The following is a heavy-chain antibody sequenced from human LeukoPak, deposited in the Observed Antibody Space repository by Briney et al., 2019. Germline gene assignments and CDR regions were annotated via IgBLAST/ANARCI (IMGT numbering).Heavy chain of an antibody. Sequence: SETLSLTSAVSGYSISSGYYWGWIRQPPGKGLEWIGSIYHSGSTYYNPSLKSRVTISVDTSKNQFSLKLSSVTAADTAVYYCARLSGYYDSRPPIWGQGTMVTVSS. CDR2: IYHSGST. CDR3: ARLSGYYDSRPPI. CDR1: GYSISSGYY. V-gene: IGHV4-38-2*01. D-gene: IGHD3-22*01. J-gene: IGHJ3*02.